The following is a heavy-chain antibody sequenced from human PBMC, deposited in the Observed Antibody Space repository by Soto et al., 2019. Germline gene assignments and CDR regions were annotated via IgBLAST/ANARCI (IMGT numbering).Heavy chain of an antibody. V-gene: IGHV1-46*03. J-gene: IGHJ3*02. CDR1: GYSFTSFY. D-gene: IGHD5-18*01. Sequence: QVQLVQSGAEVKKPGASVKVSCKASGYSFTSFYMHWVRQAPGQGLEWMGIINPSGGSTSYAQKFQGRVTMTRDTSTSTVYMELRSLRSEDTAVYYCTRVSGYENAFDIWGQGTMVTVSS. CDR2: INPSGGST. CDR3: TRVSGYENAFDI.